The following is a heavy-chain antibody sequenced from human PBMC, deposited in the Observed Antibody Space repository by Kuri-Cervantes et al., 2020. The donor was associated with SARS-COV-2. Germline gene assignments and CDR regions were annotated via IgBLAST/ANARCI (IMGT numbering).Heavy chain of an antibody. D-gene: IGHD3-10*01. CDR2: INPNSGGT. V-gene: IGHV1-2*04. CDR1: GHTFSDYY. CDR3: ARGMVRGLIQSYYYGMDV. J-gene: IGHJ6*02. Sequence: ASVKVSCKASGHTFSDYYMYWVRQAPGQGLEWMGWINPNSGGTNYAQKFQGWVTMTRDTSSTGYMELSRLRSDDTAVYYCARGMVRGLIQSYYYGMDVWGQGTTVTVSS.